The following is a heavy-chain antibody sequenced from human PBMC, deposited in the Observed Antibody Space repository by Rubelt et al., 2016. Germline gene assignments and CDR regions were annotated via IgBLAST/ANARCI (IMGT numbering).Heavy chain of an antibody. CDR1: GFNLGDYA. Sequence: GGGLVQPGRSLRLSCTASGFNLGDYAMSWVRQAPGRGLEWVGFVRGKAYGERPDYAASVRGRFTISRDDSKNTLYLQMNSLKTEDTAVYYCTTDVRYYDFWSGYYRPSDAFDIWGQGTMVTVSS. CDR3: TTDVRYYDFWSGYYRPSDAFDI. J-gene: IGHJ3*02. D-gene: IGHD3-3*01. CDR2: VRGKAYGERP. V-gene: IGHV3-49*04.